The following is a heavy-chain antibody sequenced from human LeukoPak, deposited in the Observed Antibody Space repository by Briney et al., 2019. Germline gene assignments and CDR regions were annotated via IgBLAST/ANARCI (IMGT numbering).Heavy chain of an antibody. CDR3: AKDRVLHGGGNGFDP. CDR2: IRYYGSNK. V-gene: IGHV3-30*02. Sequence: GGSLRLSCAASGFTFSSYGMHWVRQAPGKGLEWVAFIRYYGSNKYYADSVKGRFTISRDNSKNTLYLQMNSLRAEDTAVYYCAKDRVLHGGGNGFDPWGQGTLVTVSS. D-gene: IGHD4-23*01. CDR1: GFTFSSYG. J-gene: IGHJ5*02.